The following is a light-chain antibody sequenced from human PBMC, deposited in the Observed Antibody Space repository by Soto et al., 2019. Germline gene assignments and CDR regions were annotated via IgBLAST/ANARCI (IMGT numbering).Light chain of an antibody. CDR2: HVT. CDR1: SSDVGGFEY. V-gene: IGLV2-14*03. J-gene: IGLJ1*01. CDR3: CSLTTSHTYV. Sequence: QSALSQPASVSGSPGQSITISCTGTSSDVGGFEYVSWYQHQPGKAPKLMIYHVTYRPSGVSNRYSGSKSGNSASLTISGLQADDEADYYCCSLTTSHTYVFGSGTKLTVL.